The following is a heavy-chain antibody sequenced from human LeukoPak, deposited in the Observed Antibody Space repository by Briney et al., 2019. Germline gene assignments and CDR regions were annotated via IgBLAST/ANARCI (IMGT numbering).Heavy chain of an antibody. J-gene: IGHJ3*02. Sequence: PGGSLRLSCAASGFTFSSYSMNWVRQAPGEGLEWVSSISSSSSYIYYADSVKGRFTISRDNAKNSLYLQMNSLRAEDTAVYYCARSDYDSSEGAFDIWGQGTMVTVSS. D-gene: IGHD3-22*01. CDR2: ISSSSSYI. CDR3: ARSDYDSSEGAFDI. V-gene: IGHV3-21*01. CDR1: GFTFSSYS.